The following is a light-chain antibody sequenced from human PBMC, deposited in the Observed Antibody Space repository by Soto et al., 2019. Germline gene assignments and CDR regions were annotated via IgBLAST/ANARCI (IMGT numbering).Light chain of an antibody. Sequence: DIQMTQSPSTLSASVGDRVTITCRASQSISTYVAWYQQKPGNAPKLLIYKASNLQSGVPSRFSGSGSGTEFTLTISSLQPDDFATYYCQQYNSYSPYTFGQGTNLEIK. J-gene: IGKJ2*01. CDR2: KAS. CDR1: QSISTY. CDR3: QQYNSYSPYT. V-gene: IGKV1-5*03.